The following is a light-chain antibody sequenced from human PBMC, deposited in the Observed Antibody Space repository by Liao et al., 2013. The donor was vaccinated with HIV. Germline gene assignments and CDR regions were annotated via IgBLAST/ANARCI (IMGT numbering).Light chain of an antibody. Sequence: SYELTQPPSVSVAPGKTAMITCGGNNIGSKSVHWYQQKPGQAPLLVMYNDRDRPSGIPERFSGSNSGNTATLTISRAEAGDEADYYCQLWDRSSAHPCVFGPGTKVTVL. V-gene: IGLV3-21*04. CDR3: QLWDRSSAHPCV. CDR2: NDR. CDR1: NIGSKS. J-gene: IGLJ1*01.